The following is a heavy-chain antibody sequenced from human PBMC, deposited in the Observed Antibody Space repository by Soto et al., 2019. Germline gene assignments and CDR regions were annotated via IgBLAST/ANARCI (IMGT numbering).Heavy chain of an antibody. CDR1: GYTFSRYY. CDR3: ARGVVVKVYEMGGHDY. CDR2: INPSSGSP. V-gene: IGHV1-46*01. Sequence: ASVKVSCKTSGYTFSRYYIHWVRQAPGQGLEWMGIINPSSGSPNYAQKFLGRLTVTRDKSTSTVYMELNGLTSEDTAMYYCARGVVVKVYEMGGHDYWGKGTLVTVSS. D-gene: IGHD2-8*01. J-gene: IGHJ4*02.